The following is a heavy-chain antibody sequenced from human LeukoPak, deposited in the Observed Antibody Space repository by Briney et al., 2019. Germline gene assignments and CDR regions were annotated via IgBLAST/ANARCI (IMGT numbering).Heavy chain of an antibody. Sequence: GGSLRLSCAASGFTFDDYGMSWVRQAPGKGLEWVSVIYSGGSTYYADSVKGRFTISRDNSKNTLYLQMNSLRAEDTAVYYCAKDHTAGLTTVTLGHWGQGTLVTVSS. D-gene: IGHD4-17*01. CDR1: GFTFDDYG. J-gene: IGHJ4*02. CDR3: AKDHTAGLTTVTLGH. V-gene: IGHV3-23*03. CDR2: IYSGGST.